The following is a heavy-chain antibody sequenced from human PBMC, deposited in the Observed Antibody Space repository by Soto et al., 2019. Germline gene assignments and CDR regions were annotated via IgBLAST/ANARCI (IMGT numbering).Heavy chain of an antibody. V-gene: IGHV3-9*01. Sequence: GGSLRLSCAASGFTFDDYAMHWVRQAQGKGLEWVSGISWNSGSIGYADSVKGRFTISRDNAKNSLYLQMNSLRAEDPALYYCAKDTRAVAGPASYYDYWGQGTLVTVSS. J-gene: IGHJ4*02. D-gene: IGHD6-19*01. CDR2: ISWNSGSI. CDR1: GFTFDDYA. CDR3: AKDTRAVAGPASYYDY.